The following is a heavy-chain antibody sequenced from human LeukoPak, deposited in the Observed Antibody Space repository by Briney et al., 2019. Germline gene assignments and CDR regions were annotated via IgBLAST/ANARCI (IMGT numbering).Heavy chain of an antibody. CDR3: ARAPQFHAFDI. V-gene: IGHV3-30-3*01. J-gene: IGHJ3*02. CDR1: GVTFSSYA. Sequence: GGSLRLSCAASGVTFSSYAMLWVRQAPGKGLEWVAVISYDGSNKYYADSVKGRFTISRDNSKNTLYLQMNSLRPEDTAVYYCARAPQFHAFDIWGQGTMVTVSS. CDR2: ISYDGSNK.